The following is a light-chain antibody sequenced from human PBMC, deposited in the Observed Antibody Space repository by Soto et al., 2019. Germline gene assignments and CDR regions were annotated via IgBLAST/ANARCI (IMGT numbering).Light chain of an antibody. J-gene: IGLJ1*01. CDR2: EVN. CDR1: SSDVGGYNY. V-gene: IGLV2-8*01. CDR3: SSYAGSSNV. Sequence: QSALTQPPSASGSPGQSVAISCTGTSSDVGGYNYVSWYQQHPGKAPKLMIYEVNKRPSGVPDRFSGSKSGNTASLTVSGLKAEDEAAYYCSSYAGSSNVFGTGTKVTVL.